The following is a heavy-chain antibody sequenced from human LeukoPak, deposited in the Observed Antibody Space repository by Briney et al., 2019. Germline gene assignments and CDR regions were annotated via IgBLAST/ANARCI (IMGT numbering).Heavy chain of an antibody. V-gene: IGHV4-4*02. CDR1: GFTFSTNAM. J-gene: IGHJ4*02. D-gene: IGHD5-18*01. CDR2: IYHSGST. Sequence: GSLRLSCAASGFTFSTNAMSWVRQAPGKGLEWIGEIYHSGSTNYNPSLRSRVTISVDKTKNQFSLKLSSVTAADTAVYYCARDNTAMGLWGQGTLVTVSS. CDR3: ARDNTAMGL.